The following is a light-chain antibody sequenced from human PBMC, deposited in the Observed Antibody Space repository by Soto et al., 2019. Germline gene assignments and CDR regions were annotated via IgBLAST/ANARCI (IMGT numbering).Light chain of an antibody. CDR2: GAS. V-gene: IGKV3-15*01. CDR1: QAVSSN. CDR3: QQYNDWPPFT. J-gene: IGKJ3*01. Sequence: EIVMTQSPATLSVSPGERATLSCRASQAVSSNLAWYQQKPCQAPRLLIYGASTRATGIPARFSGSGSGTEFTLTISSLLSEDFAVYYCQQYNDWPPFTFGPGTRVDIK.